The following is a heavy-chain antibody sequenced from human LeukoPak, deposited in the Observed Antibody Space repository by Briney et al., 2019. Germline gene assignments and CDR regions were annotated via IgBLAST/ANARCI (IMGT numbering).Heavy chain of an antibody. V-gene: IGHV3-23*01. Sequence: GGSLRLSCAASGFTFSSYAMSWVRQAPGKGLEWVSAISGSGGSTYYADSVKGRFTISRDNSKSTLYLQMNSLRAEDTAVYYCAKDLYYYDSSGYYDFDYWGQGTLVTVSS. CDR3: AKDLYYYDSSGYYDFDY. D-gene: IGHD3-22*01. CDR1: GFTFSSYA. J-gene: IGHJ4*02. CDR2: ISGSGGST.